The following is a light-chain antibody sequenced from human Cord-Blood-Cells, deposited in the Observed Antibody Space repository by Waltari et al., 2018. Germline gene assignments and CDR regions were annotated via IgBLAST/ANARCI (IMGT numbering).Light chain of an antibody. CDR2: GAS. J-gene: IGKJ4*01. V-gene: IGKV3-20*01. CDR1: QSVSSSY. Sequence: EIVLTQSPGTLSLSPGERDTLSCRASQSVSSSYLAWYQQKPGQAPRLLIYGASSRATGIPDRFSGSGSGTDVTLTISRLEPEDFAVYYCQQYGSSPLTFGGGTNVEIK. CDR3: QQYGSSPLT.